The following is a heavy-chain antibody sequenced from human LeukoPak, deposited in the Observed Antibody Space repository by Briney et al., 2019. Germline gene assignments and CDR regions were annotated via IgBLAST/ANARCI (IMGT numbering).Heavy chain of an antibody. V-gene: IGHV4-61*02. J-gene: IGHJ3*01. D-gene: IGHD1-1*01. Sequence: SETLSLTCTVSGGSISSGSYYWSWIRQPAGKGLEWIGRIYTSGSTNYNPSLKSRVTISVDTSKNQFSLKLSSVTAADTAVYYCARNAQPWGQGTVVTVSS. CDR1: GGSISSGSYY. CDR3: ARNAQP. CDR2: IYTSGST.